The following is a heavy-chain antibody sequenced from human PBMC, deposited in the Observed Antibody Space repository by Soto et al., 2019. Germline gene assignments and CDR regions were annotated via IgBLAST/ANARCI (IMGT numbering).Heavy chain of an antibody. CDR1: GGSFSGYY. J-gene: IGHJ5*02. CDR3: ARGGITGTNWFDP. D-gene: IGHD1-7*01. V-gene: IGHV4-34*01. Sequence: SETLSLTCAVYGGSFSGYYWSWIRQPPGKGLEWIGEINHSGSTNYNPSLKSRVTISVDTSKNQFSLKLSSVTAADTAVYYCARGGITGTNWFDPWGQGTLVTVSS. CDR2: INHSGST.